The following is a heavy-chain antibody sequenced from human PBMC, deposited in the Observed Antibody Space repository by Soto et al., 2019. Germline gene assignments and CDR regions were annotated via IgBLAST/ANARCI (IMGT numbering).Heavy chain of an antibody. J-gene: IGHJ5*02. CDR2: IYYSGST. D-gene: IGHD6-13*01. CDR3: ARDAIINSSPGFDP. V-gene: IGHV4-59*01. CDR1: GGSISSYY. Sequence: NPSETLSLTCTVSGGSISSYYWSWIRQPPGKGLEWIGYIYYSGSTNYNPSLKSRVTISVDTSKNQFSLKLSSVTAADTAVYYCARDAIINSSPGFDPWGQGTLVTVSS.